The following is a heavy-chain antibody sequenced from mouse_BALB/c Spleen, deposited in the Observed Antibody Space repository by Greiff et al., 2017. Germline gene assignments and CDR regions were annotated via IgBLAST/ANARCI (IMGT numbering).Heavy chain of an antibody. CDR1: GYAFTNYL. V-gene: IGHV1-54*01. CDR2: INPGSGGT. Sequence: QVQLKQSGAELVRPGTSVKVSCKASGYAFTNYLIEWVKQRPGQGLEWIGVINPGSGGTNYTEKFKGKATLTADKSSSTAYMQLSSLTSDDSAVYFCARGYYDLYAMDDWGQGTSVTVYS. J-gene: IGHJ4*01. CDR3: ARGYYDLYAMDD. D-gene: IGHD1-1*01.